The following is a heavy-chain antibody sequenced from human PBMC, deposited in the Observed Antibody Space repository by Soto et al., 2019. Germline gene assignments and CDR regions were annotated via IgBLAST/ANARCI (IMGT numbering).Heavy chain of an antibody. J-gene: IGHJ4*02. CDR3: ARRSSGWYFDY. Sequence: EVQLLESGGGLVQPGGSLSLSFAASGFTFSRYAMSWGRQARGKGLEWVLAIIGSGGSTYYADSVKGRFTISRDNSKNTLYLQMNSLRAEDTAVYYCARRSSGWYFDYWGQGTLVTASS. V-gene: IGHV3-23*01. D-gene: IGHD6-19*01. CDR2: IIGSGGST. CDR1: GFTFSRYA.